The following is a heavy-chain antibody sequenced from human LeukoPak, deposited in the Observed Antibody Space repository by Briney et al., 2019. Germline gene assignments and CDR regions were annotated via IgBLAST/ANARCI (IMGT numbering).Heavy chain of an antibody. CDR2: ISGSSSTI. CDR3: ARGSTYYDSSGQVPFDY. V-gene: IGHV3-48*01. CDR1: GFTFSSYS. Sequence: HAGGSLRLSCAASGFTFSSYSMNWVRQTPGKGLEWGSYISGSSSTIYYADSVKGRFTISRDNGKNTLYLQSNSLRAEDTAVYYCARGSTYYDSSGQVPFDYWGQGTLVTVSS. D-gene: IGHD3-22*01. J-gene: IGHJ4*02.